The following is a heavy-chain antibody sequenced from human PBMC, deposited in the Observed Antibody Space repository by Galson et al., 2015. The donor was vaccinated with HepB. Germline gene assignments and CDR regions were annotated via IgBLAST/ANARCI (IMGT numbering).Heavy chain of an antibody. V-gene: IGHV1-69*13. CDR3: ARDIVVVPAARGWFDP. CDR1: RGTFSSYA. Sequence: SVKVSCKASRGTFSSYAISWVRQAPGQGLEWMGGIIPIFGTANYAQKFQGRVTITADESTSTAYMELSSLRSEDTAVYYCARDIVVVPAARGWFDPWGQGTLVTVSS. D-gene: IGHD2-2*01. CDR2: IIPIFGTA. J-gene: IGHJ5*02.